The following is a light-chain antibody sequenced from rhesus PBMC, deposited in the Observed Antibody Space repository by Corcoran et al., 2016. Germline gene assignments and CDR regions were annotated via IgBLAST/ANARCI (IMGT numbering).Light chain of an antibody. Sequence: EIGLTQSPATLSLSPGERVILSCRASQRVSSSLDWYQQKPGQTPRLLIYDASSRATGIPDRCSGTAAETDFTLTNRSLEPEDVGVYSCQQYSDWPLTFGGGTKVELE. CDR2: DAS. CDR3: QQYSDWPLT. CDR1: QRVSSS. V-gene: IGKV3-35*01. J-gene: IGKJ4*01.